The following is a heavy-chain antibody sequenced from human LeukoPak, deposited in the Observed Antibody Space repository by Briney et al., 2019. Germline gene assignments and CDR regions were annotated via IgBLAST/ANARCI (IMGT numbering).Heavy chain of an antibody. V-gene: IGHV3-7*01. CDR1: GFTFSTYW. J-gene: IGHJ4*02. CDR2: IKQDGSEK. D-gene: IGHD3-10*01. CDR3: ARVGLWFPFDY. Sequence: GGSLRLYCSASGFTFSTYWMGWVRQAPGKGLEWVANIKQDGSEKYYVDSVKGRFTISRDNAKNSLYLQINSLRAEDTAVYYCARVGLWFPFDYWGQGTLVTVSS.